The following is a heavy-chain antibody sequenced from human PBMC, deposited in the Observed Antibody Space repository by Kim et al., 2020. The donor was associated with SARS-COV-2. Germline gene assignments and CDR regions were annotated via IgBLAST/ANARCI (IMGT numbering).Heavy chain of an antibody. Sequence: ASVKVSCKASGYTFTSYAMNWVRQAPGQGLEWMGWINTNTGNPTYAQGFTGRFVFSLDTSVSTAYLQISSLKAEDTAVYYCASAVITGKGKYYYYYGMDVWGQGTTVTVSS. J-gene: IGHJ6*02. CDR2: INTNTGNP. D-gene: IGHD1-20*01. CDR3: ASAVITGKGKYYYYYGMDV. V-gene: IGHV7-4-1*02. CDR1: GYTFTSYA.